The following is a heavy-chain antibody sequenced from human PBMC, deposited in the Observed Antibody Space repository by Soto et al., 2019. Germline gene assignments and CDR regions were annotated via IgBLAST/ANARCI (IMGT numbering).Heavy chain of an antibody. J-gene: IGHJ4*02. CDR3: ARDLSSTWYPLDY. Sequence: VQLVESGGGVVQPGRSLRLSCAASGFTFSSYAMHWVRQAPGKGLEWVAVISGSGGSTFYADSVKGRFTIYSDSSKNTVYLQMNSLRVEDTAVYYCARDLSSTWYPLDYWGQGTLVTVSS. D-gene: IGHD6-13*01. CDR1: GFTFSSYA. V-gene: IGHV3-23*04. CDR2: ISGSGGST.